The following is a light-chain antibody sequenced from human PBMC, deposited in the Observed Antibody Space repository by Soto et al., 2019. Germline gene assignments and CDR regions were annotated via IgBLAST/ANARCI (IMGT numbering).Light chain of an antibody. V-gene: IGLV1-44*01. Sequence: QSVLTQPPSASGTPGQRVTISCSGSSSNIGGYTVNWYQHLPGSAPKLLIYTNDQRPSGVPDRFSGSKSGTSASLAISGLQSEDEAEYYCGAWDESLNAILFGGGTKLTVL. CDR2: TND. J-gene: IGLJ2*01. CDR1: SSNIGGYT. CDR3: GAWDESLNAIL.